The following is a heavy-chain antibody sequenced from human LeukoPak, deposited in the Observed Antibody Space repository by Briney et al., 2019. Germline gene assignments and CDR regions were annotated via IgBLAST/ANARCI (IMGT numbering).Heavy chain of an antibody. D-gene: IGHD6-13*01. Sequence: GGSLRLSCAASGFTVSSNYMSWVRQAPGKGLEWVSVTYSGGSTYYADSVKGRFTISRDNSKNTLCLQMNSLRAEDTAVHYCARDRRVAAADYYYYYYMDVWGKGTTVTISS. CDR1: GFTVSSNY. CDR2: TYSGGST. J-gene: IGHJ6*03. CDR3: ARDRRVAAADYYYYYYMDV. V-gene: IGHV3-66*01.